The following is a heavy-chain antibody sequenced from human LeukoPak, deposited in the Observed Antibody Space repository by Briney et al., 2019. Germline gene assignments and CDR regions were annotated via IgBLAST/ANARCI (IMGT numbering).Heavy chain of an antibody. CDR2: IGPTSDIV. CDR3: ARESVAGIGQRAYYFDY. D-gene: IGHD6-19*01. J-gene: IGHJ4*02. V-gene: IGHV3-48*01. Sequence: GGSLRLSCAASGFTFSAYSMSWVRQAPGKGLEWVSFIGPTSDIVFYADSVKGRFTISRDNSKNTLYLQMNSLRAEDTAVYYCARESVAGIGQRAYYFDYWGQGTLVTVSS. CDR1: GFTFSAYS.